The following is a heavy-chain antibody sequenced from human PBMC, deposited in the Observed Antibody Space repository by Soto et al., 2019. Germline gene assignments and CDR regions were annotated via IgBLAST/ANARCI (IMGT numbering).Heavy chain of an antibody. D-gene: IGHD2-2*01. CDR1: GGSISSGGYY. CDR2: IYYSGST. Sequence: QVQLQESGPGLVKPSQTLSLTCTVSGGSISSGGYYWSWIRQHPGKGLEWIGYIYYSGSTYYNPSLKSRVTISVDTSKNQFSLKLSSVTAADTAVYYCAREVLVPAAIEPDYYYYGMDVWGQGTTVTVSS. CDR3: AREVLVPAAIEPDYYYYGMDV. J-gene: IGHJ6*02. V-gene: IGHV4-31*03.